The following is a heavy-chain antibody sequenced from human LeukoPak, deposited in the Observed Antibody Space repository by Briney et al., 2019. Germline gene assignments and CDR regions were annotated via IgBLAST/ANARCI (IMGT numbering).Heavy chain of an antibody. CDR3: ARESCSGGSCYFGY. D-gene: IGHD2-15*01. Sequence: SETLSLTCTVSGGSISSGGYYWSWIRQHPGRGLEWIGYIYYSGSTYYNPSLESRVTISVDTSKNQFSLKLSSVTAADTAVYYCARESCSGGSCYFGYWGQGTLVTVSS. CDR2: IYYSGST. V-gene: IGHV4-31*03. CDR1: GGSISSGGYY. J-gene: IGHJ4*02.